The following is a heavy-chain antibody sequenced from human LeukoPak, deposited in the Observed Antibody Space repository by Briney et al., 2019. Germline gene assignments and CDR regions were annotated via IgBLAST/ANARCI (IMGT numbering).Heavy chain of an antibody. CDR3: ASSSNWNYIMAY. D-gene: IGHD1-7*01. CDR2: IIPIFGTA. CDR1: GGTFSSDA. Sequence: SVKVSCKASGGTFSSDAISWVRQAPGQGLEWMGGIIPIFGTANYAQKFQGRVTITTDESTSTAYMELSSLRSEDTAVYYCASSSNWNYIMAYWSQGTLVTVSS. J-gene: IGHJ4*02. V-gene: IGHV1-69*05.